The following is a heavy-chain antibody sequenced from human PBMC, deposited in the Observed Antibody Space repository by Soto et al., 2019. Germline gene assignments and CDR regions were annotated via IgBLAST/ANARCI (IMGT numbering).Heavy chain of an antibody. J-gene: IGHJ4*02. CDR2: ISYGGST. Sequence: QVQLQESGPGLVKPSQTLSLTCTVSGGSINSGGYCWSWIRQHPGKGLDWIGCISYGGSTSYNPSLKSRVTRSVDTSKNQFSLKLTSGIAADTAVYYCSRGILVWGQGALITVSS. CDR1: GGSINSGGYC. D-gene: IGHD5-18*01. V-gene: IGHV4-31*03. CDR3: SRGILV.